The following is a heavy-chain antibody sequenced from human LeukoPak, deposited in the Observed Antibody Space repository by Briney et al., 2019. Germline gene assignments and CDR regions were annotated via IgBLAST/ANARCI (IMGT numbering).Heavy chain of an antibody. V-gene: IGHV3-23*01. CDR2: ISGSGGST. Sequence: GGSLRLSCAASGLTFSSYAMSWVRQAPGKGLEWVSAISGSGGSTYYADSVKGRFTISRDNSKNTLYLQMNSLRAEDTAVYYCANPYYDFWSGYYTYYGMDVWGQGTTVTVSS. CDR1: GLTFSSYA. J-gene: IGHJ6*02. CDR3: ANPYYDFWSGYYTYYGMDV. D-gene: IGHD3-3*01.